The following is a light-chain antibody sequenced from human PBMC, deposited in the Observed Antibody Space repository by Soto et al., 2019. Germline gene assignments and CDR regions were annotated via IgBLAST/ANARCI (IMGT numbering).Light chain of an antibody. CDR1: SSDVGGHNY. V-gene: IGLV2-11*01. Sequence: QSALTQPRSVSGSPGQSVTISCTGTSSDVGGHNYVSWYQQHPGKAPKLMIYDVTQRPSGVPDRFSGSKSGNTASRTISGVQAEAEADYYCCSHAANHVLFGGGTKLTVL. CDR3: CSHAANHVL. CDR2: DVT. J-gene: IGLJ2*01.